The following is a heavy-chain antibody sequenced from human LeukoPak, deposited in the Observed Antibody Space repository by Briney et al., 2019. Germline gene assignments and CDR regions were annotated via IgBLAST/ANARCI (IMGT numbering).Heavy chain of an antibody. Sequence: ASVKVSYKASGYTFTSYYMHWVRQAPGQGLEWMGIINPSGGSTSYAQKFQGRVTMTRDTSTSTVYMELSSLRSEDTAVYYCARGGLPNYHEGAFDIWGQGTMVAVS. CDR1: GYTFTSYY. CDR3: ARGGLPNYHEGAFDI. CDR2: INPSGGST. J-gene: IGHJ3*02. V-gene: IGHV1-46*01. D-gene: IGHD3-22*01.